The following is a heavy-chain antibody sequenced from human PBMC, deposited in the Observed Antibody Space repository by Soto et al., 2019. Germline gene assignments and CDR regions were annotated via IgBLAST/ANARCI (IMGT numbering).Heavy chain of an antibody. D-gene: IGHD5-12*01. Sequence: GESLKISCKGSGYSFTSYWIGWVRQMPGKGLEWMGIIYPGDSDTRYSPSFQGQVTISADKSISTAYLQWSSLKASDTAMYYCARYSGYDSTKGHYYYYMDVWGKGTTVTVSS. CDR3: ARYSGYDSTKGHYYYYMDV. V-gene: IGHV5-51*01. CDR1: GYSFTSYW. CDR2: IYPGDSDT. J-gene: IGHJ6*03.